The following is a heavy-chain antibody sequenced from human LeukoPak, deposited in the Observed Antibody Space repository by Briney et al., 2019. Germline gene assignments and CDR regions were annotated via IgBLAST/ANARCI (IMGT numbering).Heavy chain of an antibody. J-gene: IGHJ4*02. V-gene: IGHV3-23*01. CDR3: AKYPDYGDYPYSAYFDY. CDR2: ISGSGGST. Sequence: PGGSLRLSCAASGFTFSSYAMSWVRQAPGKGLEWVSAISGSGGSTYYADSVKGRFTISRDNSKNTLYLQMNSLRAEDTAVYYCAKYPDYGDYPYSAYFDYWGQGTLVAVSS. D-gene: IGHD4-17*01. CDR1: GFTFSSYA.